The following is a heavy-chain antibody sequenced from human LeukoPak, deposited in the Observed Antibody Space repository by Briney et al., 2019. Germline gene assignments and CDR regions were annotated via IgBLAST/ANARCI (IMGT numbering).Heavy chain of an antibody. J-gene: IGHJ4*02. Sequence: SETLSLTCTVSGGSISSSSYYWGWIRQPPGTGLEWIGSIYYSGSTYYNPSLKSRVTISVDTSKNQFSLKLSSVTAADTAVYYCARVNRITMIVVVITTVPSAFDYWGQGTLVTVSS. CDR2: IYYSGST. CDR1: GGSISSSSYY. CDR3: ARVNRITMIVVVITTVPSAFDY. D-gene: IGHD3-22*01. V-gene: IGHV4-39*07.